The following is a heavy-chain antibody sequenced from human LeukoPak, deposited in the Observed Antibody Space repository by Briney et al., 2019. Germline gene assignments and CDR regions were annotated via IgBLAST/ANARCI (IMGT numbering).Heavy chain of an antibody. V-gene: IGHV3-11*03. CDR1: GFTFSDYY. CDR2: ISGSSTYT. CDR3: ARGRGSPYYFDC. D-gene: IGHD1-26*01. J-gene: IGHJ4*02. Sequence: KPGGSLRLSCAASGFTFSDYYMSWIRQAPGKGLEWVSYISGSSTYTNYAASVKGRFTISRDNSKNTLCLQLNSLRAEDTAVYYCARGRGSPYYFDCWGQGTLVTVSS.